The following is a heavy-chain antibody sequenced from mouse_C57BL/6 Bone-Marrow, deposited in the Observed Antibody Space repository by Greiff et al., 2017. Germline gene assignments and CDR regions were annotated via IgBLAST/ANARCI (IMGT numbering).Heavy chain of an antibody. CDR2: ISNLAYSI. CDR3: ARRGNYYAMDY. Sequence: EVKLVESGGGLVQPGGSLKLSCAASGFTFSDYGMAWVRQAPRKGPEWVAFISNLAYSIYYADTVTGRFTISRENAKNTQYLEMSSLRSEDTAMYYCARRGNYYAMDYWGQGTSVTVSS. V-gene: IGHV5-15*04. CDR1: GFTFSDYG. J-gene: IGHJ4*01.